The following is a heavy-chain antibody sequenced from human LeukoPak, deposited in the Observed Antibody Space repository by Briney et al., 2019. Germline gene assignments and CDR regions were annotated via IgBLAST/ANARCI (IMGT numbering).Heavy chain of an antibody. V-gene: IGHV4-39*07. Sequence: SETLSLTCTVSGGSISSSSYYWGWIRQPPGKGLEWIGSIYYSGSTYYNPSLKSRVTISVDTSKNQFSLKLSSVTAADTAVYYCARDGYYYDSSGYYRKAIDFDYWGQGTLVTVSS. CDR1: GGSISSSSYY. J-gene: IGHJ4*02. CDR2: IYYSGST. CDR3: ARDGYYYDSSGYYRKAIDFDY. D-gene: IGHD3-22*01.